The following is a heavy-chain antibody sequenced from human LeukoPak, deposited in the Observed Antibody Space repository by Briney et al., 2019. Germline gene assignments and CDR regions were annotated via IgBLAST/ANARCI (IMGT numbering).Heavy chain of an antibody. V-gene: IGHV3-23*01. CDR3: AKGGRDIVVVPATMARYYFYYMDV. D-gene: IGHD2-2*01. J-gene: IGHJ6*03. CDR2: ISGSGGST. CDR1: GFTFSSYA. Sequence: GGSLRLSCAASGFTFSSYAMSWVRQAPGKGLEWVSAISGSGGSTYYADSVKGRFTISRDNSKNTLYLQMNSLGAEDTAVYYCAKGGRDIVVVPATMARYYFYYMDVWGKATTVTVSS.